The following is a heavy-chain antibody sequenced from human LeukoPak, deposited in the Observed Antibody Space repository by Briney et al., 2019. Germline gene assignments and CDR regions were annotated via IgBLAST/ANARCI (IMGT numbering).Heavy chain of an antibody. Sequence: GESLKISCKGSGYSFTSYWIGWVRQMPGKGLEWTGIIYPGDSDTRYGPSFQGQVTISADKSLSTAYLQWSSLKASDTAMYYCARGSGSYHTAYMNWGQGSPVTVSS. CDR3: ARGSGSYHTAYMN. D-gene: IGHD1-26*01. CDR2: IYPGDSDT. J-gene: IGHJ4*02. V-gene: IGHV5-51*01. CDR1: GYSFTSYW.